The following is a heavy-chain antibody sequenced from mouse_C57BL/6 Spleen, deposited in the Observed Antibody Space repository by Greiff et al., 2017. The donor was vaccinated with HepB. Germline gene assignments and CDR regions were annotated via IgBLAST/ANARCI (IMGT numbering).Heavy chain of an antibody. Sequence: EVKVVESGGGLVKPGGSLKLSCAASGFTFSDYGMHWVRQAPEKGLEWVAYISSGSSTIYYADTVKGRFTISRDNAKNTLFLQMTSLRSEDTAMYYCARLDFNWYFDVWGTGTTVTVSS. CDR1: GFTFSDYG. J-gene: IGHJ1*03. V-gene: IGHV5-17*01. CDR3: ARLDFNWYFDV. D-gene: IGHD2-4*01. CDR2: ISSGSSTI.